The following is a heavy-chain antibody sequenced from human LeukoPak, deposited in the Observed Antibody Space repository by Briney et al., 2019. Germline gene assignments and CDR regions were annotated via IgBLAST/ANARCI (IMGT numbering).Heavy chain of an antibody. Sequence: SETLSLTCTVSGGSITGHYWSWIRQPAGKGLEWIGRIYTGGRTNYNPSLKSRVTISVDTSKNQFSLKLSSVTAADTAVYYCARKHGYNYPFDYWGQGTLVTVSS. CDR2: IYTGGRT. CDR3: ARKHGYNYPFDY. J-gene: IGHJ4*02. D-gene: IGHD5-24*01. CDR1: GGSITGHY. V-gene: IGHV4-4*07.